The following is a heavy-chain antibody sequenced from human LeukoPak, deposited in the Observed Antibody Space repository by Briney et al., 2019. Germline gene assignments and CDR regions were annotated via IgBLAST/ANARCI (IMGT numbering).Heavy chain of an antibody. CDR2: INPNSGGT. CDR3: ASDLDEWLTYQFDY. CDR1: GYTFTGYY. V-gene: IGHV1-2*02. D-gene: IGHD5-12*01. J-gene: IGHJ4*02. Sequence: ASVKVSCKASGYTFTGYYIHWVRQAPGQGLEWMGWINPNSGGTNYAQKFQGRVTMTWDTSISTAYMELSRLRSDDTAVYYCASDLDEWLTYQFDYWGQGTLVTVSS.